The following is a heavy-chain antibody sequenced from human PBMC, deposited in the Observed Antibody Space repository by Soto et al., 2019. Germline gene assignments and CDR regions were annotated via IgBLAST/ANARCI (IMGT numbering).Heavy chain of an antibody. V-gene: IGHV1-3*05. J-gene: IGHJ4*02. CDR2: INAGNGNT. D-gene: IGHD3-22*01. Sequence: QVQLVQSGAEEKKPGASVKVSCKASGYTFTSYAMHWVRQAPGQRLEWMGWINAGNGNTKYSQKFQGRVTITRDTSASPAYMDLSSLRSEDTAVYYCARSSGYYVIEYYWGQGTLVTVSS. CDR3: ARSSGYYVIEYY. CDR1: GYTFTSYA.